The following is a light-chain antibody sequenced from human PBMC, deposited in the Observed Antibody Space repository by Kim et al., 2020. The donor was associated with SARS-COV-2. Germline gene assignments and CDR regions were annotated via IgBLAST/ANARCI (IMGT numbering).Light chain of an antibody. CDR1: NIGSKS. CDR2: YDS. V-gene: IGLV3-21*04. CDR3: QVWDSSSDHVV. J-gene: IGLJ2*01. Sequence: SYELTQPPSVSVVPGKTARITCGGNNIGSKSVHWYQQKPGQAPVLVIYYDSDRTSGIPERFSGSNSGNTATLTISRVEAGDEADYYCQVWDSSSDHVVFGGGTKVTVL.